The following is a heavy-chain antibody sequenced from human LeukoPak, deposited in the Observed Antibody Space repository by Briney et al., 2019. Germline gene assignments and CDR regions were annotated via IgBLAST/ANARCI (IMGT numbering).Heavy chain of an antibody. CDR3: AKVRGLGYCSGGSCLIDY. D-gene: IGHD2-15*01. CDR2: IRYDGSNK. Sequence: QPGGSLRLSCAASGFTFSSYGMHWVRQAPGKGLEWVAFIRYDGSNKYYADSVKGRFTISRVNSKNTLYLQMNSLRAEDTAVYYCAKVRGLGYCSGGSCLIDYWGQGTLVTVSS. CDR1: GFTFSSYG. J-gene: IGHJ4*02. V-gene: IGHV3-30*02.